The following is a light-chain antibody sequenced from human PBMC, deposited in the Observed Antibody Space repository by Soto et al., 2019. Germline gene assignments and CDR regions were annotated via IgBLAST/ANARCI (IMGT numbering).Light chain of an antibody. Sequence: QAVVTQPASVSGSPGQSITISCTGTSSDVGGYNYVSWFQHHPGKAPKLIIYEVSYRPSGVSNRFSGSKSGDTASLTISGLQAADEADYYCSSFTNTITRYAFGTGTKLTVL. J-gene: IGLJ1*01. CDR3: SSFTNTITRYA. CDR2: EVS. CDR1: SSDVGGYNY. V-gene: IGLV2-14*01.